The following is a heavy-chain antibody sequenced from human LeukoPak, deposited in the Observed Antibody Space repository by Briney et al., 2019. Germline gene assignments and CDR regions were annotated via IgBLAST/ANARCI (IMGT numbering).Heavy chain of an antibody. V-gene: IGHV3-23*01. CDR1: GFTFSSYA. Sequence: GGSLRLSCAASGFTFSSYAMSWARQAPGKGLEWVSAISGSGGSTYYADSVKGRFTISRDNSKNTLYLQMNSLRAEDTAVYYCAKDGEYQLLYFDYWGQGTLVTVSS. CDR2: ISGSGGST. J-gene: IGHJ4*02. CDR3: AKDGEYQLLYFDY. D-gene: IGHD2-2*01.